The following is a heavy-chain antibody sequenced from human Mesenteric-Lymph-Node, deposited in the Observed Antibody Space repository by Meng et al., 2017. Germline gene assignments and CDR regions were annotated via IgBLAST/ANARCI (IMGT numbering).Heavy chain of an antibody. CDR3: ARVGGNCSGGSCYSDYYYGMDV. J-gene: IGHJ6*02. D-gene: IGHD2-15*01. CDR1: GGSISSYY. Sequence: SETLSLTCTVSGGSISSYYWSWIRQPPGKGLEWIGYIYYSGSTNYNPSLKSRVTISVDTSKNQFSLKLSSVTAADTAVYYCARVGGNCSGGSCYSDYYYGMDVCGQGITVTVSS. CDR2: IYYSGST. V-gene: IGHV4-59*01.